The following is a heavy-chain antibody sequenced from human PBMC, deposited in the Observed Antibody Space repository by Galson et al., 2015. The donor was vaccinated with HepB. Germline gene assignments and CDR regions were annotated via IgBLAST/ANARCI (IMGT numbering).Heavy chain of an antibody. D-gene: IGHD4-23*01. CDR1: GYTFSKYW. CDR2: INPGDSDT. J-gene: IGHJ4*02. V-gene: IGHV5-51*01. CDR3: ARVTNYFDN. Sequence: QSGAEVKKSGESLKISCQGSGYTFSKYWIGWVRQMPGKGLEWMGIINPGDSDTRYSPSFQGQVTISVDKSISTAYLQWSSLKASDTAMYYCARVTNYFDNWGQGTLVTVSS.